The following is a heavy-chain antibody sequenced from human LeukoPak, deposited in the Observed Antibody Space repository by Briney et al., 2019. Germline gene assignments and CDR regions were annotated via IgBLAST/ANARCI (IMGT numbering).Heavy chain of an antibody. J-gene: IGHJ4*02. CDR1: GYTFTSYG. D-gene: IGHD6-13*01. Sequence: ASVKVSCKASGYTFTSYGISWVRQAPGQGLEWMGWISAYNGNTNYAQKLQGRVTMTTDTSTSTAYMELSSLRSEDTAVYYCARANRTRRAAAGTREVYYFDYWGQGTLVTVSS. CDR2: ISAYNGNT. V-gene: IGHV1-18*01. CDR3: ARANRTRRAAAGTREVYYFDY.